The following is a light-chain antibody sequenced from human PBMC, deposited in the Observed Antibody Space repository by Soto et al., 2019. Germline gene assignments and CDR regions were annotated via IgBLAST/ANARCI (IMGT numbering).Light chain of an antibody. CDR3: QQSDSTPYI. CDR1: QTISTY. CDR2: AAS. Sequence: DIQMTQSPSSLSASVGDRVTITFRASQTISTYLTWDQQKPGKAPKLLIYAASILQSGVPSSFSGSESGTDFTLTISSLQPEDFATYFCQQSDSTPYIFGQGTKLQLK. V-gene: IGKV1-39*01. J-gene: IGKJ2*01.